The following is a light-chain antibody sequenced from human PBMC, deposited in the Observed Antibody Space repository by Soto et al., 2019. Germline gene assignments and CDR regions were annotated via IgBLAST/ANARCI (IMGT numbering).Light chain of an antibody. Sequence: QSVLTQPASVSGSPGQSITISCTGTSGDIGSYNRVSWYQQHPGKAPKLIIYEVTDRPSGVSNRLSGSKSGNTASLTISGLQAEDEAEYYCSSYTNINTRACVFGTGTKVTVL. V-gene: IGLV2-14*01. CDR2: EVT. CDR1: SGDIGSYNR. CDR3: SSYTNINTRACV. J-gene: IGLJ1*01.